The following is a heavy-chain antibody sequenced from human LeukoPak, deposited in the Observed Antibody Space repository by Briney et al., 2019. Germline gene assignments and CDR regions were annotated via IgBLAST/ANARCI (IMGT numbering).Heavy chain of an antibody. V-gene: IGHV3-30*18. Sequence: GGSLRLSCAASGFTFSSYGMHWVRQAPGKGLEWVAVISYDGSNKYYADSVKGRFTISRDNSKNTLYLQMNSLRAEDTAVYYCAKVTGGGEPKGWFDPWGQGTLVTVSS. CDR1: GFTFSSYG. CDR3: AKVTGGGEPKGWFDP. CDR2: ISYDGSNK. D-gene: IGHD2-21*01. J-gene: IGHJ5*02.